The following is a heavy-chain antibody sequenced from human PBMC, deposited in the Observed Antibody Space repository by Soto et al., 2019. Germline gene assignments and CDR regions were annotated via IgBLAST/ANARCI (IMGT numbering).Heavy chain of an antibody. D-gene: IGHD3-16*01. CDR2: IYYSGST. CDR3: ARRYGGNFDY. Sequence: PSETLSLTCTVSGGSISSGGYYWSWIRQHPGKGLEWIGYIYYSGSTYYNPALKSRVSISVETSKNQFSLKLSSVTAADTAVYYCARRYGGNFDYWGQGTLVTVSS. V-gene: IGHV4-31*03. CDR1: GGSISSGGYY. J-gene: IGHJ4*02.